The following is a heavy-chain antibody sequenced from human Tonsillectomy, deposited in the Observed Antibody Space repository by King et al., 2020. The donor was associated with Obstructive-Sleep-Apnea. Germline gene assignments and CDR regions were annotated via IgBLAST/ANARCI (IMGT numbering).Heavy chain of an antibody. CDR1: GFTFSNYA. V-gene: IGHV3-30*04. J-gene: IGHJ4*02. D-gene: IGHD1-26*01. Sequence: VQLVESGGGVVQPGRSLRLSCSASGFTFSNYAIHWVRQAPVKWLEWVSLISYDGGNKYYADSVKGRFTISRDNSKNTLYLQMNSLRAEDTAVYYCARELLRFWCFDYWGKGTLVTVSS. CDR3: ARELLRFWCFDY. CDR2: ISYDGGNK.